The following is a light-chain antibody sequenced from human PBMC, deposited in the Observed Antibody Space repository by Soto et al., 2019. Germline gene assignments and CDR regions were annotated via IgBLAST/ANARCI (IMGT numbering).Light chain of an antibody. J-gene: IGKJ1*01. CDR1: QSVSSSY. Sequence: EIVLTQSPGTLSLSPGERATLSCRASQSVSSSYFAWYQQNRGQAPSLLIYGASSRAPGIPDGFGGSGSGTDFTLTISSLVPEDFSVYYCQQYGSTRWTFGEGTKVEIK. V-gene: IGKV3-20*01. CDR3: QQYGSTRWT. CDR2: GAS.